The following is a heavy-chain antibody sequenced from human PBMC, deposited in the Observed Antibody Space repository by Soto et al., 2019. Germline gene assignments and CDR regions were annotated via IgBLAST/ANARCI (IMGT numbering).Heavy chain of an antibody. CDR2: ISDDGSSK. CDR1: GFTFSSFG. J-gene: IGHJ4*02. CDR3: AKDRWGDFGDLNLPGY. Sequence: QVLLVESGGGVVQPGRSLRISCAVSGFTFSSFGMHWVRQAPGKVLEWVAEISDDGSSKHYADSLKGRFTISRDNSNNTLYLQMDSLGPEDTAVYYCAKDRWGDFGDLNLPGYWGQGTLVTVSS. D-gene: IGHD4-17*01. V-gene: IGHV3-30*18.